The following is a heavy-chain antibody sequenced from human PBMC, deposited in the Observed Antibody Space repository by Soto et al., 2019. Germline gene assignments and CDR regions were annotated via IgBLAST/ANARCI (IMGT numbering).Heavy chain of an antibody. Sequence: PSETLSLTCSVSAGSISNYHWSWIRQPPGKGLEWIGYIFYTGKTNYNPSLKSRVTISLDTSKNQFSLRLDSVTAADTAVYYCARVLDVAGGFDPGGQGTLVTVSS. CDR2: IFYTGKT. CDR3: ARVLDVAGGFDP. D-gene: IGHD2-15*01. J-gene: IGHJ5*02. V-gene: IGHV4-59*01. CDR1: AGSISNYH.